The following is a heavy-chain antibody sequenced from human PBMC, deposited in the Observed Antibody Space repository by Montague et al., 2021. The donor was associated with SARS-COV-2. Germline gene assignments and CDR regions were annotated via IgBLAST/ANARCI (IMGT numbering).Heavy chain of an antibody. V-gene: IGHV5-51*03. CDR1: GYSFTSYW. D-gene: IGHD3-10*01. CDR2: IYPGDSDT. Sequence: QSGAEVKKPGESLKISCKGSGYSFTSYWIGWVRQMPGKGLEWMGIIYPGDSDTRYSPSFQGQVTISAAKSISTAYLQWSSLKASDTGMYYCAKYGSGSYYNSVGPYYYYGMDVWGQGTTVTVSS. J-gene: IGHJ6*02. CDR3: AKYGSGSYYNSVGPYYYYGMDV.